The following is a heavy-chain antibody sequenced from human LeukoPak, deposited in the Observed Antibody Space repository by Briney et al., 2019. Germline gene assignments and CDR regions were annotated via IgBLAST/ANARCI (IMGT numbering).Heavy chain of an antibody. CDR3: ARAPVWFGELGAFDI. D-gene: IGHD3-10*01. CDR2: IYYSGSI. Sequence: SDTLSLTCAVSGYSISSSNWWGWIRPPPGKGLEWIGYIYYSGSIYYNPSLKSRVTMSVDTSKNQFSLKLSSVTAADTAVYYCARAPVWFGELGAFDIWGQGTMVTVSS. CDR1: GYSISSSNW. V-gene: IGHV4-28*05. J-gene: IGHJ3*02.